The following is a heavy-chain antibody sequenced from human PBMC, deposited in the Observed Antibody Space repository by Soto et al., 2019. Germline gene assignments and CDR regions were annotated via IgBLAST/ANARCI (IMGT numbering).Heavy chain of an antibody. J-gene: IGHJ4*02. V-gene: IGHV2-5*02. D-gene: IGHD2-15*01. CDR1: GFSLSTSGVG. CDR3: AHRRAYCSGGSCYSYGFDY. CDR2: IYWDDDK. Sequence: GPTLVNPTQTLTLTCTFSGFSLSTSGVGVGWIRQPPGKALEWLALIYWDDDKRYSPSLKSRLTITKDTSKNQVVLTMTNMDPVDTATYYCAHRRAYCSGGSCYSYGFDYWGQGTLVTVSS.